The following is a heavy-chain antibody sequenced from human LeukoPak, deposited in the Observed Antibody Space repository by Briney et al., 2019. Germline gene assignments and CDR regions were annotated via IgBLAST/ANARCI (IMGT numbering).Heavy chain of an antibody. V-gene: IGHV4-39*07. D-gene: IGHD1-26*01. Sequence: PSETLSLTCTVSGGSISSSYYYWGWIRQPPGKGLEWIGSIYNSGSTHYNPSLKSRVTISVDTSKNQFSLKLSSVTAADTAVYYCARDRTMPTGGRAFDIWGQGTMVTVSS. CDR2: IYNSGST. J-gene: IGHJ3*02. CDR1: GGSISSSYYY. CDR3: ARDRTMPTGGRAFDI.